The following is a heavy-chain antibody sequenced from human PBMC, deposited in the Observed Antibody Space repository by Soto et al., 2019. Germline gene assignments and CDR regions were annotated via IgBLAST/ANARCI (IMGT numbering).Heavy chain of an antibody. J-gene: IGHJ3*02. CDR3: ARELRDEFGHPVGFDI. D-gene: IGHD3-10*01. V-gene: IGHV4-30-4*01. CDR1: GDSINNGDYY. CDR2: VYYSGST. Sequence: QVRLQESGPRLVKPSQTLTLTCTVSGDSINNGDYYWNWIRQPPGKGLEWIGYVYYSGSTYYNSSLRSRLSISLDTSKTQFSLSLGSVTAADTAMYYCARELRDEFGHPVGFDIWGHGTPVTVSS.